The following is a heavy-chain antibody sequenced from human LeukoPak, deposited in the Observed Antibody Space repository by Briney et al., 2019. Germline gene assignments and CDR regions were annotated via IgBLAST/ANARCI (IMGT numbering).Heavy chain of an antibody. Sequence: GGSLRLSCAASGFTFSSYWMHWVRQVPGKGPVWVSQINTDGSSTSYAGSVKGRFTISRDNAKNTLYLQMNSLRAEDTAVYYCARDWRAMNAFDIWGQGTMVTVSS. CDR3: ARDWRAMNAFDI. CDR2: INTDGSST. CDR1: GFTFSSYW. V-gene: IGHV3-74*01. J-gene: IGHJ3*02. D-gene: IGHD5-18*01.